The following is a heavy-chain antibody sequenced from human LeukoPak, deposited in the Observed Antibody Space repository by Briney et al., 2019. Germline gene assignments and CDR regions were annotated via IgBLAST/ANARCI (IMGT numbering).Heavy chain of an antibody. CDR1: GLIFPNTW. CDR2: VQDTVSGGTI. Sequence: GGSLRLSCTASGLIFPNTWLSWVRQAPGKGLEWVGRVQDTVSGGTIDYAAPVKGRFTISRDDSKNTLYLQMNSLKTEDTALYYCTTPNEGNWFDPWGQGTLVTVSS. V-gene: IGHV3-15*01. CDR3: TTPNEGNWFDP. J-gene: IGHJ5*02. D-gene: IGHD2-8*01.